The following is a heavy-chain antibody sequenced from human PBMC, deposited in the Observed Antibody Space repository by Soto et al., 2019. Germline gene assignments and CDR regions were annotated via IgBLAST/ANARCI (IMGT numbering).Heavy chain of an antibody. D-gene: IGHD2-15*01. J-gene: IGHJ4*02. V-gene: IGHV4-59*01. CDR2: ISYSGNT. Sequence: SETLSHTSTVSGGSLISCCWSWIRQPPGKGLEWIGYISYSGNTNYNPSLKSRVTMSVDTPKNQFSLRLSSVTTADTAVYYCGGLRGNDGSPIDYWGQATL. CDR1: GGSLISCC. CDR3: GGLRGNDGSPIDY.